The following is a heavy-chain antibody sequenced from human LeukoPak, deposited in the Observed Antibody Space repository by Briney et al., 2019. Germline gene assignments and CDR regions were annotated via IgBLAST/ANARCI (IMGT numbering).Heavy chain of an antibody. CDR3: ARDIDDSSGYSYFDY. J-gene: IGHJ4*02. D-gene: IGHD3-22*01. CDR2: ISSSGSTI. CDR1: GFTFSSYE. Sequence: GGSLRLSCAASGFTFSSYEMNWVRQAPGKGLEWVSYISSSGSTIYYADSVKGRFTISRDNAKNSLYLQMSSLRAEDTAVYYCARDIDDSSGYSYFDYWGQGTLVTVSS. V-gene: IGHV3-48*03.